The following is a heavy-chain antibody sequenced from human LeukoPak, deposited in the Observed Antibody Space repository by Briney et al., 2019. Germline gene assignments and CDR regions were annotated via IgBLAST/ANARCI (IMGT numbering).Heavy chain of an antibody. Sequence: GGSLRLSCAASGFTFSSYAMSWVRQAPGKGLEWVSAISGSGGSTYYADSVKGRFTISRDNSKNTLYLQMHSLRAEDAAVYYCAKERVEMATLYYFDYWGQGTLVTVSS. D-gene: IGHD5-24*01. J-gene: IGHJ4*02. CDR2: ISGSGGST. V-gene: IGHV3-23*01. CDR1: GFTFSSYA. CDR3: AKERVEMATLYYFDY.